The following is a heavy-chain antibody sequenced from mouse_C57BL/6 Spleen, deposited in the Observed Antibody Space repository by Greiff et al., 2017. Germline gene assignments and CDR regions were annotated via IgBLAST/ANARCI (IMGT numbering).Heavy chain of an antibody. J-gene: IGHJ2*01. CDR1: GFNIKDYY. D-gene: IGHD2-1*01. Sequence: VQLQESGAELVKPGASVKLSCTASGFNIKDYYMHWMKQRTEQSLAWIGKIDPEDGETKYAPKFQGKDTITAETSSNTAYLQLSRLSSEDTSVFYCARRTGGNYGDFDYWGQGTTLTVSS. V-gene: IGHV14-2*01. CDR2: IDPEDGET. CDR3: ARRTGGNYGDFDY.